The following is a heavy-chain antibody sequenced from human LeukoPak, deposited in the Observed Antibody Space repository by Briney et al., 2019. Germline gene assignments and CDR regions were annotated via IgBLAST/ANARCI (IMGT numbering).Heavy chain of an antibody. J-gene: IGHJ4*02. Sequence: LGGSLRLSCAASGFPFSSYSMNWVPQAPGKGLEWVSSISSSSSHIHSADSVKGRFTISRDNAKNSLYLQMTSLRAEDTAVYYCARDLYDSGGYSSPIDYWGQGTLVTVSS. CDR3: ARDLYDSGGYSSPIDY. D-gene: IGHD3-22*01. CDR1: GFPFSSYS. V-gene: IGHV3-21*01. CDR2: ISSSSSHI.